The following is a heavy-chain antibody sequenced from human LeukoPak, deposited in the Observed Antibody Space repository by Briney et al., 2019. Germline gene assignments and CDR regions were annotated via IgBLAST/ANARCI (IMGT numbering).Heavy chain of an antibody. Sequence: ASVKVSCKASGYTFTSYAMNWVRQAPGQGLEWMGWINTNTGNPTYAQGFTGRFVFSLDTSVSTAYLQICSLKAEDTAVYYCASRSYLGPQHYWGQGTLVTVSS. CDR3: ASRSYLGPQHY. J-gene: IGHJ4*02. CDR2: INTNTGNP. D-gene: IGHD1-26*01. CDR1: GYTFTSYA. V-gene: IGHV7-4-1*01.